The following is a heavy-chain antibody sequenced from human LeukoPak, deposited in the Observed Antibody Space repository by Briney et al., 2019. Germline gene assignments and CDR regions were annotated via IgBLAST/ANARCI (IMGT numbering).Heavy chain of an antibody. CDR3: AGDGDRTSWYYY. Sequence: RPSETLSLTYTVSGGSISSYYWSWIRQPAGKGLEWIGHMYTSGTTNYNPSLMSRVTISVDKSKNQFSLKLSSVTAADTAVYYCAGDGDRTSWYYYWGQGTLVTVSS. J-gene: IGHJ4*02. CDR2: MYTSGTT. D-gene: IGHD6-13*01. CDR1: GGSISSYY. V-gene: IGHV4-4*07.